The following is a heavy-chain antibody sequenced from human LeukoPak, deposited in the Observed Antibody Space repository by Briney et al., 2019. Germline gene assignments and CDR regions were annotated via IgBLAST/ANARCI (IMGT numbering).Heavy chain of an antibody. CDR2: ISSDGNYK. Sequence: PGGSLRLSCAASGFTFSSYEMNWVRQAPGKGLEWVAVISSDGNYKYYADSVKGRFTISRDNSKNTLYPQMNSLRAEDTAVYYCAKDRVPFYYGMDVWGQGTTVTVSS. V-gene: IGHV3-30*18. J-gene: IGHJ6*02. D-gene: IGHD3-10*01. CDR3: AKDRVPFYYGMDV. CDR1: GFTFSSYE.